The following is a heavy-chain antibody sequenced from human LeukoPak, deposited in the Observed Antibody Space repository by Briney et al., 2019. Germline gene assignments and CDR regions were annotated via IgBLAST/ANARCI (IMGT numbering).Heavy chain of an antibody. V-gene: IGHV3-23*01. D-gene: IGHD1-7*01. J-gene: IGHJ4*02. CDR3: AKVGNSNYVFVH. CDR1: GFTFSRSA. Sequence: PGGSLRLSCAASGFTFSRSAMSWVRQTPGKGLEWVSGISGSGDTTYYVDSVKGRFTISRDNSKNTLSLQMNSLSADDTAVYFCAKVGNSNYVFVHWGQGTLVTVSS. CDR2: ISGSGDTT.